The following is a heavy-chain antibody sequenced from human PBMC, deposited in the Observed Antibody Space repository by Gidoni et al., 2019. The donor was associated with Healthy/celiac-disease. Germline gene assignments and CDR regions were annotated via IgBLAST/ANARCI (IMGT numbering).Heavy chain of an antibody. Sequence: EVQLLESGGGLVQPGGSLRLSCAASGFTFSSYAMSWVRQAPGKGLEWVSAIGGSGGSTYYADSVKGRFTISRDNSKNTLYLQMNSLRAEDTAVYYCAKGMGDYYDSSGYYYSWYFDLWGRGTLVTVSS. V-gene: IGHV3-23*01. D-gene: IGHD3-22*01. CDR2: IGGSGGST. CDR1: GFTFSSYA. J-gene: IGHJ2*01. CDR3: AKGMGDYYDSSGYYYSWYFDL.